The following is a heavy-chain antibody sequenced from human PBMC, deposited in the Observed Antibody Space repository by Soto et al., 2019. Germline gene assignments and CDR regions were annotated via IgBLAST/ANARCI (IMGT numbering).Heavy chain of an antibody. V-gene: IGHV3-33*01. J-gene: IGHJ5*02. D-gene: IGHD1-1*01. Sequence: QVQLVESGGGVVQPGRSLRLSCAASGFTFSSYGMHWVRQAPGKGLEWVAVIWYDGSNKYYADSVKGRFTISRDNSKNTLYLQMNSLRAEDTAVYYCARDLFPLRPGPTNFIIEPWGQGTLVTVSS. CDR1: GFTFSSYG. CDR2: IWYDGSNK. CDR3: ARDLFPLRPGPTNFIIEP.